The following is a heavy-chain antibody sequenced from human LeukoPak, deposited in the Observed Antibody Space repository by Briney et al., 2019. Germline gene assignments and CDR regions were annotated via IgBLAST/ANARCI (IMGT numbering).Heavy chain of an antibody. CDR1: GGSISSYY. Sequence: PSETLSLTCTVSGGSISSYYWSWIRQSPGKGLDWIGYFYYSGSTTYNPSLNSRVTMSADTSKNQFSLKLRSVTAADTAVYYCARGYYDSSGYYLFDYWGQGTLVTVSS. CDR3: ARGYYDSSGYYLFDY. CDR2: FYYSGST. V-gene: IGHV4-59*01. D-gene: IGHD3-22*01. J-gene: IGHJ4*02.